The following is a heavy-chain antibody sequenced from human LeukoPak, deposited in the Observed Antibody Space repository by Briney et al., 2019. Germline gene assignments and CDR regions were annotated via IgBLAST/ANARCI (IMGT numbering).Heavy chain of an antibody. D-gene: IGHD2-21*02. Sequence: GGSLRLSCAASVFTFSSYSMNWVRQAPGKGLEWVSSISSSSSYIYYADSVKGRFTISRDNAKNSLYLQMNSLRAEDTAVYYCARMAYCGGDCYHAFDIWGQGTMVTVSS. CDR1: VFTFSSYS. V-gene: IGHV3-21*01. CDR2: ISSSSSYI. CDR3: ARMAYCGGDCYHAFDI. J-gene: IGHJ3*02.